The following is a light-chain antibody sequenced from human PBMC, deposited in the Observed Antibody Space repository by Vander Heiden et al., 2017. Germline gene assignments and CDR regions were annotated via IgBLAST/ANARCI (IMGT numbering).Light chain of an antibody. Sequence: QSAPTQPASVSGSPGQSITISCTGTSSDVGGYNYVSWYQQHPGKAPKVMIYDVSNRPSGVSNRFSGSKSGNTASLTISGRQAEDEADYYCTSYTSRTTWVFGGGTKLTVL. V-gene: IGLV2-14*03. J-gene: IGLJ2*01. CDR2: DVS. CDR1: SSDVGGYNY. CDR3: TSYTSRTTWV.